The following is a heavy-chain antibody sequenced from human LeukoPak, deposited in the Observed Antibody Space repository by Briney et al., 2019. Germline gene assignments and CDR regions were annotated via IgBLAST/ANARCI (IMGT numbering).Heavy chain of an antibody. CDR3: ARVSLQNIVVVPAAQPYYYYYYYMDV. CDR2: IKQDGSEK. CDR1: GFTFSSYW. Sequence: PGGSLRLSCAASGFTFSSYWMSWVRQAPGKGLEWVANIKQDGSEKYYVDSVKGRFTISRDNAKNSLYLQMNSLRAEDTAVYYCARVSLQNIVVVPAAQPYYYYYYYMDVWGKGTTVTVSS. D-gene: IGHD2-2*01. V-gene: IGHV3-7*01. J-gene: IGHJ6*03.